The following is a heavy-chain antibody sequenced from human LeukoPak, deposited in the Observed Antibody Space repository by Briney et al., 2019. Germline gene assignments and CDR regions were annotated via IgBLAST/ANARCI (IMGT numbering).Heavy chain of an antibody. J-gene: IGHJ4*02. CDR1: GYTFTSYT. CDR2: MNPNRGNA. CDR3: ARYYDFWSGLDY. D-gene: IGHD3-3*01. V-gene: IGHV1-8*03. Sequence: GASVKVSCKASGYTFTSYTINWVRQATGQGLEWMGWMNPNRGNASYAQKFQGRVTITADKSTSTAYMELSSLRSEDTAVYYCARYYDFWSGLDYWGQGTLVTVSS.